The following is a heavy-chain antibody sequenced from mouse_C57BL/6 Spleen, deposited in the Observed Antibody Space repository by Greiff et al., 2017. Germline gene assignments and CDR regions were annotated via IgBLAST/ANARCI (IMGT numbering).Heavy chain of an antibody. CDR1: GYTFTSYW. CDR3: ARYLKDAMDY. V-gene: IGHV1-52*01. Sequence: QVQLQQPGAELVRPGSSVKLSCKASGYTFTSYWMHWVKQRPIQGLEWIGNIDPSDSETHYNQKFKDKATLTVDKSTSTAYMQLSSLTSEDSAVYYCARYLKDAMDYWGQGTSVTVSS. CDR2: IDPSDSET. D-gene: IGHD5-1*01. J-gene: IGHJ4*01.